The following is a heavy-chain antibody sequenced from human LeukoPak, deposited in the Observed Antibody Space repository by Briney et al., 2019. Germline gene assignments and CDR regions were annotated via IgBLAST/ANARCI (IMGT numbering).Heavy chain of an antibody. D-gene: IGHD3-22*01. Sequence: SETLSLTCAVYGGSFSGYYWSWIRQPPGKGLEWIGEINHSGSTNYNPSLKSRVTMSVDTSKNQFSLKLSSVTAADTAVYYCARGEYYYDSSGYHLLDYWGQGTLVTVSS. CDR1: GGSFSGYY. CDR2: INHSGST. J-gene: IGHJ4*02. CDR3: ARGEYYYDSSGYHLLDY. V-gene: IGHV4-34*01.